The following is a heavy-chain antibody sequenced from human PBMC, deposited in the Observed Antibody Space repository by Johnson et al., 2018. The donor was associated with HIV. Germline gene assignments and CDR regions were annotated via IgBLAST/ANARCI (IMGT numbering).Heavy chain of an antibody. D-gene: IGHD1-26*01. CDR3: ARGVVGVLSNAFDI. CDR2: IRYDGGNK. V-gene: IGHV3-30*02. Sequence: QVQLVESGGGVVQPGGSLRLSCAASGFTFSSYGMHWVSQAPGKGLEWVAFIRYDGGNKYYADSVKGRFTISRDNSKNTLCLQMNSLRAEDTAVYYCARGVVGVLSNAFDIWGQGTMVIVSS. CDR1: GFTFSSYG. J-gene: IGHJ3*02.